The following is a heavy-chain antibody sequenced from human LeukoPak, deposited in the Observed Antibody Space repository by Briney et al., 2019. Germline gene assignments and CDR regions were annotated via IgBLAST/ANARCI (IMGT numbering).Heavy chain of an antibody. CDR3: AKDLYGGNTYYFDY. Sequence: GGSLRLSCAASGFTFSSYWMSWVRQAPGKGLEWVANIKQDGSEKYYVDSVKGRFTISRDNAKNSLYLQMNSLRAEDTALYYCAKDLYGGNTYYFDYWGQGMLVTVSS. V-gene: IGHV3-7*03. CDR1: GFTFSSYW. J-gene: IGHJ4*02. CDR2: IKQDGSEK. D-gene: IGHD4-23*01.